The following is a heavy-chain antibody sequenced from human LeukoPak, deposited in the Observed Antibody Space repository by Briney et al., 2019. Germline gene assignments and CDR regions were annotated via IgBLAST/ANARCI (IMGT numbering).Heavy chain of an antibody. V-gene: IGHV4-4*02. J-gene: IGHJ4*02. CDR2: IYHDGST. CDR1: GGSISSDNW. Sequence: SETLSLTCAVSGGSISSDNWWIWVRQSPEKGLEWIGEIYHDGSTNYNPSLKSRVTISMDKSKNQLSLKLNFVTAADTAVYYCARDRGGYTYSHDYWGQGTLVTVSS. D-gene: IGHD5-18*01. CDR3: ARDRGGYTYSHDY.